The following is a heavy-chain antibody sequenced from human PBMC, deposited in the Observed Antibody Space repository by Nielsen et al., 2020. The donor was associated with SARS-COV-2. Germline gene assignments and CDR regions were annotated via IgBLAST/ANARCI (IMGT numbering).Heavy chain of an antibody. D-gene: IGHD2-15*01. V-gene: IGHV5-51*01. CDR3: ARIVGYCNGGRCYPLWEFDY. CDR2: IHPGESET. CDR1: GYSYTSYW. Sequence: GASLKITCKGSGYSYTSYWMGWVRQRPGKGLEWMAIIHPGESETRYSPSFQGQVTISADKAISTAYMEWSSLRASDTAMYYCARIVGYCNGGRCYPLWEFDYWGQGTQVTVSS. J-gene: IGHJ4*02.